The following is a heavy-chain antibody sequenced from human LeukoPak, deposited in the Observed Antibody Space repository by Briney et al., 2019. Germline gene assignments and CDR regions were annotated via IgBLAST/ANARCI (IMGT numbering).Heavy chain of an antibody. J-gene: IGHJ4*02. V-gene: IGHV3-33*01. CDR3: ATHEEGEFDY. Sequence: GGSLRLSCAASGFTFSSYGMHWVRQAPGKGLEWVAVIWYDGSNKYYADPVKGRFTISRDNSKNTLYLQMNSLRAEDTAVYYCATHEEGEFDYWGQGTLVTVSS. D-gene: IGHD3-16*01. CDR2: IWYDGSNK. CDR1: GFTFSSYG.